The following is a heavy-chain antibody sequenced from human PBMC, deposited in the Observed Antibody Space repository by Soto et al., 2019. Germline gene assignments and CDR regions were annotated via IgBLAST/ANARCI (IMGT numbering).Heavy chain of an antibody. CDR1: GFTFSDYY. V-gene: IGHV3-11*03. CDR3: ATSSGYVAFDI. J-gene: IGHJ3*02. CDR2: ISSSSSYT. Sequence: PGGSLRLSCVASGFTFSDYYMSWIRQAPGKGLEWVSYISSSSSYTNYADSVKGRFTISRDNAKNSLYLQMNSLRAEDTAVYYCATSSGYVAFDIWGQGTMVTVAS. D-gene: IGHD3-22*01.